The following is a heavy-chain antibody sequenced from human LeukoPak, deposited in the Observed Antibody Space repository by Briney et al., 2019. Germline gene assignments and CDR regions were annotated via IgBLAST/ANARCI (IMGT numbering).Heavy chain of an antibody. CDR2: MNPNSGNT. V-gene: IGHV1-8*01. Sequence: ASVKVSCKASGYTFTSYDINWVRQATGQGLEWMGWMNPNSGNTGYAQKFQGRVTMTRNTSISTAYMELSSLRSEDTAVYYCARIRTGDTYYYYYMDVWGKGTTVTVSS. J-gene: IGHJ6*03. CDR1: GYTFTSYD. D-gene: IGHD7-27*01. CDR3: ARIRTGDTYYYYYMDV.